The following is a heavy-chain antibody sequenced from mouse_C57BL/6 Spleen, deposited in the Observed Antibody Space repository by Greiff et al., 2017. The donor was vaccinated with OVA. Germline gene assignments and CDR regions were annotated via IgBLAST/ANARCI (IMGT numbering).Heavy chain of an antibody. D-gene: IGHD2-2*01. CDR3: AREGFYGYYWYFDV. V-gene: IGHV1-72*01. J-gene: IGHJ1*03. CDR2: FDPTSGGT. Sequence: QVQLQQPGAELVKPGASVKLSCKASGYTFTSYWLHWVKQRPGRGLEWIGRFDPTSGGTTYNEQFKSKATLTVDKPSSTAYMQLSSLTSEDAAVYEWAREGFYGYYWYFDVWGTGTTVTGSS. CDR1: GYTFTSYW.